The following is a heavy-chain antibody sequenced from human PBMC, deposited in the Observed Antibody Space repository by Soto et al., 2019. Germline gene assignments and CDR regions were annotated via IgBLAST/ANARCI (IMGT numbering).Heavy chain of an antibody. CDR2: ISYDGSNK. CDR3: ARDPVLAFVAAYYFDY. J-gene: IGHJ4*02. CDR1: GFIFSSYA. D-gene: IGHD6-19*01. Sequence: QVQLVESGGGVVQPGRSLRLSCAASGFIFSSYAMHWVRQAPGKGLDWVAVISYDGSNKYYADSVKGRFTISRDNSKNTLYLQMNSLRAEDTAVYYCARDPVLAFVAAYYFDYWGQGTLVTVSS. V-gene: IGHV3-30-3*01.